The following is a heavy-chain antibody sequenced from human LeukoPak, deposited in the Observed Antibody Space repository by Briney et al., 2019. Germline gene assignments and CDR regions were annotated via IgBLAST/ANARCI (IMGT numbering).Heavy chain of an antibody. D-gene: IGHD2-2*02. Sequence: SETLSLTCTVSGGSISSGGYYWSWLRQHPGTGLEWIGYIYYSGSTYYNPSLKSRVTISVDTSKNQFSLKLSSVTAADTAVYSCATMDTSVVVVPAAISYWGQGTLVTVSS. CDR3: ATMDTSVVVVPAAISY. CDR1: GGSISSGGYY. J-gene: IGHJ4*02. V-gene: IGHV4-31*03. CDR2: IYYSGST.